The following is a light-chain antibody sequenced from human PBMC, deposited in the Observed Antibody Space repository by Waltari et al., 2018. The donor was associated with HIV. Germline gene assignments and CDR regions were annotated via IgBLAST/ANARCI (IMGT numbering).Light chain of an antibody. CDR3: SSYTSSSPRYV. Sequence: QSALTQPASVSGSPGQSITISCTGTSSDVGAYNYVPWYQPHPGKAPKLMIYGVTHRPSVVSNRFSGSKSGNTASLTISGVHAEDEADYYCSSYTSSSPRYVFGTGTTVTVL. J-gene: IGLJ1*01. V-gene: IGLV2-14*01. CDR1: SSDVGAYNY. CDR2: GVT.